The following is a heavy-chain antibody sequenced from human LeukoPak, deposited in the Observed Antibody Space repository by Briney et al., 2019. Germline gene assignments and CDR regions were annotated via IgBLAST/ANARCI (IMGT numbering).Heavy chain of an antibody. CDR2: IYYSGST. J-gene: IGHJ4*02. D-gene: IGHD2-2*01. CDR3: ARTSGIVVVPAASRNYFDY. CDR1: GVSITSGNYY. Sequence: SETLSLTCTISGVSITSGNYYWSWIRQPPGKGLEWIGYIYYSGSTYYNPSLKSRVTISVDRSKNQFSLKLSSVTAADTAVYYCARTSGIVVVPAASRNYFDYWGQGTLVTVSS. V-gene: IGHV4-30-4*01.